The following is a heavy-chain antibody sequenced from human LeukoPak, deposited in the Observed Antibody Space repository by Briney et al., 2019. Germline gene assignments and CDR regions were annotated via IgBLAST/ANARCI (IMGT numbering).Heavy chain of an antibody. V-gene: IGHV3-30*18. CDR1: GFSFSHYG. J-gene: IGHJ4*02. Sequence: GGSLRLSCAASGFSFSHYGIYWARQAPGKGLEWVAVISIDGREKYYADSVKGRFTISRDNSKNTLYLQMNSLRGDNTAVYYCANHHSRGYDYLDYWGQGTLVTVSS. CDR3: ANHHSRGYDYLDY. CDR2: ISIDGREK. D-gene: IGHD5-12*01.